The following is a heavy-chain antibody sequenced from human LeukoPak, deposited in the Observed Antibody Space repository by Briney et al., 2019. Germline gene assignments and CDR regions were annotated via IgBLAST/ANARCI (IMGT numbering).Heavy chain of an antibody. CDR1: GFTFSTYG. CDR2: ISGSGGST. V-gene: IGHV3-23*01. D-gene: IGHD6-13*01. J-gene: IGHJ4*02. CDR3: ARGVAAVN. Sequence: GGSLRLTCAASGFTFSTYGMSSVRQAPGKGLEWVSAISGSGGSTYYADSVKGRFTISRDNSKNTLYLQMNSLRAEDTAVYYCARGVAAVNWGQGTLVTVSS.